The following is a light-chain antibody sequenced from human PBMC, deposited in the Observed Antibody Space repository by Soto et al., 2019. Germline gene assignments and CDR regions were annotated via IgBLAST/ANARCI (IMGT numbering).Light chain of an antibody. V-gene: IGKV3-20*01. J-gene: IGKJ1*01. CDR2: GAS. CDR3: QQYGSSRT. Sequence: EIVLTQSPGTLSLSPGERATLSCRASQRLPSSYLAWYQQKPGQAPRLLIYGASSRATGIPDRFSGSGSGTDFTLTISRLEPEDFAVYYCQQYGSSRTFGQGTKVDIK. CDR1: QRLPSSY.